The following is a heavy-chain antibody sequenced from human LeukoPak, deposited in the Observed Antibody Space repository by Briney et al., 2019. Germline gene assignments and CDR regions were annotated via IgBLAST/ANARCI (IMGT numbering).Heavy chain of an antibody. Sequence: SETLSLTCTVSGGSINTYYWNWIRQSPGKGLEWIGSIYSSGTTIYNPSLKTRLTISVDMSKNLISLTLNSLTAADTAVYYCARGRTIPTLLDFWGRGTLVTVSS. CDR1: GGSINTYY. D-gene: IGHD5-24*01. CDR2: IYSSGTT. J-gene: IGHJ4*02. CDR3: ARGRTIPTLLDF. V-gene: IGHV4-59*01.